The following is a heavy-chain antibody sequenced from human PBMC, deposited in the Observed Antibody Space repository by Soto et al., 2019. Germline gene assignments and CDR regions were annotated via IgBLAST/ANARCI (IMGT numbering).Heavy chain of an antibody. D-gene: IGHD3-3*01. CDR2: ISSSRSTI. CDR1: GFTFSSYS. Sequence: EVQLVESGGGLVQPGGSLRLSCAASGFTFSSYSMNWVRQAPGKGLEWVSYISSSRSTIYYADSVKGRFTISRDNAKNSLYLQMNSLRAEDTAVYYCARGTIFGVVLFYFDYWGQGTLVTVSS. J-gene: IGHJ4*02. V-gene: IGHV3-48*01. CDR3: ARGTIFGVVLFYFDY.